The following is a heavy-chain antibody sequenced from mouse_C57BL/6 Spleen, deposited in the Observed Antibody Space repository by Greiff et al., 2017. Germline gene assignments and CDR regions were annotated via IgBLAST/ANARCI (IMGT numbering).Heavy chain of an antibody. CDR2: IDPEDGET. V-gene: IGHV14-2*01. CDR3: ASGIYYYGSSYHWYFDV. D-gene: IGHD1-1*01. Sequence: EVQLQQSGAELVKPGASVKLSCTASGFNIKDYYMHWVKQRTEQGLEWIGRIDPEDGETKYAPKFQGKATITADTSSNTAYLQLSSLTSEDTAVYYCASGIYYYGSSYHWYFDVWGTGTTVTVSS. J-gene: IGHJ1*03. CDR1: GFNIKDYY.